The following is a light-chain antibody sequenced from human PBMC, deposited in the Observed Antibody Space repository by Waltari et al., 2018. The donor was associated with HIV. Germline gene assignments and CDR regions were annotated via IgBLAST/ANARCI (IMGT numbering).Light chain of an antibody. CDR3: SSFTTSSTLI. J-gene: IGLJ2*01. CDR1: ARDLGHYTP. CDR2: EVS. Sequence: QSALTQPHSVSGSPGTSVTTSYTGPARDLGHYTPVSWYQRPPGNAPKVLIYEVSNLPSGCPDRFSGSKSGNTASLTISGLQAEDEADYYCSSFTTSSTLIFGGGTRLTVL. V-gene: IGLV2-18*02.